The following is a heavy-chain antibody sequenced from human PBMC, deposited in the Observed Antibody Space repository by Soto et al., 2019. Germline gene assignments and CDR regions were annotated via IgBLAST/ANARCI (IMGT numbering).Heavy chain of an antibody. V-gene: IGHV1-8*01. CDR3: ATSGGGWYLY. J-gene: IGHJ4*02. Sequence: ASVKVSCKASGYTFSSYDINWVRQATGQGLEWMGWLNPNSGDTGYAQKFQGRVTLTRNTSINTACIELSSLTSDDTAVYYCATSGGGWYLYWGQGTLVTVSS. CDR2: LNPNSGDT. CDR1: GYTFSSYD. D-gene: IGHD6-19*01.